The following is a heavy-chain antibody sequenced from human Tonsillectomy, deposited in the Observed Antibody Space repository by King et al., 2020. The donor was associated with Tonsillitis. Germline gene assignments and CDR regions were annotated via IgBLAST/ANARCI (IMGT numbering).Heavy chain of an antibody. J-gene: IGHJ6*02. CDR3: EKERAGGSGSHSNSHFYYGMDV. CDR2: ISYDGSNK. V-gene: IGHV3-30*18. CDR1: GFTFSSYG. Sequence: VQLVESGGGVVQPGRSLRLSCAASGFTFSSYGIHWVRQTPGKGLEWVAVISYDGSNKYYADSVKGRFTISRDNFKNTVYLQMNSLRPDDTAIYYCEKERAGGSGSHSNSHFYYGMDVGGQGTTVTVSS. D-gene: IGHD3-10*01.